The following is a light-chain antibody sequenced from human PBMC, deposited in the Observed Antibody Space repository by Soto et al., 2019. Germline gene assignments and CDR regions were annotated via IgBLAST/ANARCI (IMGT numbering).Light chain of an antibody. J-gene: IGKJ5*01. V-gene: IGKV3-20*01. CDR3: QQYGTWIT. CDR2: SSS. Sequence: EIVLTQSPGTLSLSPGDRVSLSCGASEWFSGKNLAWYQHKPGQSPRLLIYSSSIRASGVPHRFRGSGSGTVFTLIITRLEPEDFAVYYCQQYGTWITFGQGTRLETK. CDR1: EWFSGKN.